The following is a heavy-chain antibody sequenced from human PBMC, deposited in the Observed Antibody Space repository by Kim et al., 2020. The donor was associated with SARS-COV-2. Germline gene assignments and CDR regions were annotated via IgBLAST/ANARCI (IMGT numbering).Heavy chain of an antibody. J-gene: IGHJ3*02. CDR1: GFTFDDYA. Sequence: GGSLRLSCAASGFTFDDYAMHWVRQAPGKGLEWVSGISWNSGSIGYADSVKGRFTISRDNAKNSLYLQMNSLRAEDTALYYCAKDMTYDSSGYPEGAFDIWGQGTMVTVSS. V-gene: IGHV3-9*01. CDR2: ISWNSGSI. D-gene: IGHD3-22*01. CDR3: AKDMTYDSSGYPEGAFDI.